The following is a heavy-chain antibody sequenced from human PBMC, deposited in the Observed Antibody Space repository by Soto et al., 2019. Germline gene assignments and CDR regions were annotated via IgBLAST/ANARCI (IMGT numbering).Heavy chain of an antibody. CDR2: IKQDGSEK. D-gene: IGHD3-16*01. CDR1: GFTFSSYW. Sequence: PGGSLRLSCAASGFTFSSYWMSWFRQAPGKGLEWVANIKQDGSEKYSVDSVKGRFTISRDNSKNTLYLQMNSLRAEDTAVYYCAREGNPWGGSYGMDVWGQGTTVTVSS. V-gene: IGHV3-7*03. CDR3: AREGNPWGGSYGMDV. J-gene: IGHJ6*02.